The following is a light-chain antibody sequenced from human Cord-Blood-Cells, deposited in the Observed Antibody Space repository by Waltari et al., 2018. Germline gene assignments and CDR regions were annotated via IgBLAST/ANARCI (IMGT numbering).Light chain of an antibody. CDR1: QDISNY. Sequence: DIQMIQSPSSLSASVGDRVTITCQASQDISNYLNWYQQKPGKAPKLLIYDASNLETVVPSRFSGSGSGTDFTFTISSLQPEDIATYYCQQYDNLFTFGPGTKVDIK. J-gene: IGKJ3*01. CDR2: DAS. V-gene: IGKV1-33*01. CDR3: QQYDNLFT.